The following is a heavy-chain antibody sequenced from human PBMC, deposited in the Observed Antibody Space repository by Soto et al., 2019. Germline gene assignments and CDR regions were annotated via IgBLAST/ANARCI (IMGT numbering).Heavy chain of an antibody. J-gene: IGHJ6*02. CDR2: INHSGST. V-gene: IGHV4-34*01. CDR3: ARDGGRRGYYYYYGMDV. CDR1: GGSFSGYY. Sequence: SETLSLTCAVYGGSFSGYYWSWIRQPPGKGLEWIGEINHSGSTNYNPSLKSRVTISVDTSKNQFSLKLSSVTAADTAVYYCARDGGRRGYYYYYGMDVWGQGTTVT. D-gene: IGHD2-15*01.